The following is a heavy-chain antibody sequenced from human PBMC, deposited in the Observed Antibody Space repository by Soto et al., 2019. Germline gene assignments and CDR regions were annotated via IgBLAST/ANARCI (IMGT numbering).Heavy chain of an antibody. CDR1: GYSFYSSS. Sequence: PAGSTELSCAACGYSFYSSSMNWVRKAPGKGLEWVSSISSSSSYIYYADSVKGRFTISRDNAKNSLYLQMNSLRAEDTAVYYCARDFPAIYDSSGSYYFDYWGQGTLVTVSS. J-gene: IGHJ4*02. V-gene: IGHV3-21*01. CDR3: ARDFPAIYDSSGSYYFDY. D-gene: IGHD3-22*01. CDR2: ISSSSSYI.